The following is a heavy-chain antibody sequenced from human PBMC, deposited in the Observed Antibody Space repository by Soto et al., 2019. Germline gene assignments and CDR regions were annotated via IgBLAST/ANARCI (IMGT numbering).Heavy chain of an antibody. V-gene: IGHV4-34*12. CDR2: FFHGGST. CDR3: ARPHYASNTFYSYFDY. D-gene: IGHD3-22*01. CDR1: GGSFSGYY. Sequence: QVQLQQWGAGLLKPSETLSLTCAVYGGSFSGYYWSWIRQPPGKGLEWIGEFFHGGSTNYSPSLQSRVTITIDPSQNHFSLERSSVTAADTAVYYRARPHYASNTFYSYFDYWGQGTLVTVSS. J-gene: IGHJ4*02.